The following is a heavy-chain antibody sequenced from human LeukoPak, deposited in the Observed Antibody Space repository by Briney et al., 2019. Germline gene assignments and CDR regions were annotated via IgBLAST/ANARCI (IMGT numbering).Heavy chain of an antibody. D-gene: IGHD3-10*01. V-gene: IGHV3-48*02. CDR3: ARDYIWAYDY. Sequence: GGSLRLSCAASGFTFSSYSMNWVRQAPGKGLEWVSYINSTSSTIYYADSVKGRFTISRDNAKNSLFLQMNSLRDDDTAVYFCARDYIWAYDYWGQGTLVTVSS. J-gene: IGHJ4*02. CDR2: INSTSSTI. CDR1: GFTFSSYS.